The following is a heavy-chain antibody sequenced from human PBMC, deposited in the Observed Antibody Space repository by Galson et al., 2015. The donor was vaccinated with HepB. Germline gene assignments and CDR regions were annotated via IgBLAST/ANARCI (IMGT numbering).Heavy chain of an antibody. CDR1: GASISNRIDY. V-gene: IGHV4-39*01. D-gene: IGHD6-19*01. Sequence: DTLSLTCNVSGASISNRIDYWGWIRQPPGQGLEWIASFYFTGRTHYNPSLKSRVTMSGDTSKNQFSLKLTSVTDADTAVYYCARQGEWLVFDSWGRGTLVVVSS. CDR3: ARQGEWLVFDS. CDR2: FYFTGRT. J-gene: IGHJ4*01.